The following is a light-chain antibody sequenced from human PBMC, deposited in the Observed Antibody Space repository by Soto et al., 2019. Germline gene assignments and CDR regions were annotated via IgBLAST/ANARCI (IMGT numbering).Light chain of an antibody. Sequence: QSVLTQPPSVSGAPGQRVTISCTGSSSNIGAGYKVHWYQQLPGTAPKLLIYGNNNRPSGVPDRISGSKSGTSVSLAITGLRAEDEADYYCLSYDSSLGVVFGGGTQLTVL. CDR3: LSYDSSLGVV. CDR1: SSNIGAGYK. V-gene: IGLV1-40*01. CDR2: GNN. J-gene: IGLJ3*02.